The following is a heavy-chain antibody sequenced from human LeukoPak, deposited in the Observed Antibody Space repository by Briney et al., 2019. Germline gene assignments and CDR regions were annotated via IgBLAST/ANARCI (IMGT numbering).Heavy chain of an antibody. CDR3: ARDRRAASAPDY. V-gene: IGHV3-7*01. Sequence: GGSLRLSCAASGFSLSSHWMSWVRQAPGKGLEWVANVKKDGGEIFYAKSVKGRFTISRDNAKNTVYLQMSSLRGEDTALYYCARDRRAASAPDYWGQGTLVTVSS. CDR2: VKKDGGEI. CDR1: GFSLSSHW. J-gene: IGHJ4*02. D-gene: IGHD6-13*01.